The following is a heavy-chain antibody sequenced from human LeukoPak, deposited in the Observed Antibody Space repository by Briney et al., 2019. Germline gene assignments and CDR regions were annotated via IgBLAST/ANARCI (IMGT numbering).Heavy chain of an antibody. D-gene: IGHD6-6*01. CDR3: ARGSAMAQKQLVRHFDS. Sequence: ASVKVSCKASGFTFTSYGISWVRQAPGQGLEWMGWISAYNGNTKYAQKLQDRVTMTTDTSTTTAYMEVRSLTSDDTAVYYCARGSAMAQKQLVRHFDSWGQGTLVIVSS. CDR2: ISAYNGNT. V-gene: IGHV1-18*01. J-gene: IGHJ4*02. CDR1: GFTFTSYG.